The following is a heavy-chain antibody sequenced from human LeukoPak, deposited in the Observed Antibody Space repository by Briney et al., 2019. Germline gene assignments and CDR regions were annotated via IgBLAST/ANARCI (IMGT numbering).Heavy chain of an antibody. CDR1: GYIFTSFG. Sequence: ASVKVSCKASGYIFTSFGVSWLRQAPGQGLEWMGWISAYNGNRNYAQKFQGRVTMTTDTSTSTAYMDLRSLRSDDTAVYYCTRDLGDGYNSFFDHWGQGTLVTVSS. D-gene: IGHD5-24*01. CDR2: ISAYNGNR. J-gene: IGHJ4*02. V-gene: IGHV1-18*04. CDR3: TRDLGDGYNSFFDH.